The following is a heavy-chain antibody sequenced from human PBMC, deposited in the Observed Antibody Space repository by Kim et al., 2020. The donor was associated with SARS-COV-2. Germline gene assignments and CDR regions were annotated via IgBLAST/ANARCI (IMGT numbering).Heavy chain of an antibody. J-gene: IGHJ5*02. D-gene: IGHD3-9*01. V-gene: IGHV3-23*01. CDR3: AKDLKFGWFPPWFDP. Sequence: DAVKGRFTISRDNSKNTLHLQMNSLRAGDTAVYYSAKDLKFGWFPPWFDPWGQGTLVTVSS.